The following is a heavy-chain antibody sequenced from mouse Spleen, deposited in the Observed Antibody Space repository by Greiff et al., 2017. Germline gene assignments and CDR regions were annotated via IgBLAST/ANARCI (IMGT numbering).Heavy chain of an antibody. CDR1: GYTFTDYN. J-gene: IGHJ2*01. D-gene: IGHD2-3*01. CDR3: ARGGYDGYYGFYFDY. Sequence: EVKLQESGPELVKPGASVKIPCKASGYTFTDYNMDWVKQSHGKSLEWIGDINPNNGGTIYNQKFKGKATLTVDKSSSTAYMELRSLTSEVTAVYYCARGGYDGYYGFYFDYWGQGTTLTVSS. V-gene: IGHV1-18*01. CDR2: INPNNGGT.